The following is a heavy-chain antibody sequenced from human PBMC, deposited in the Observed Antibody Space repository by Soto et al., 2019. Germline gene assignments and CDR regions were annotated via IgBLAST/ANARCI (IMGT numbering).Heavy chain of an antibody. J-gene: IGHJ4*02. Sequence: QVQLQESGPGLVKPSETLSLTCTVSGGSVSSGSYYWSWIRQPPGKGLEWIGYIYYSGSTNYNPSLMRRVTISVDTSKNQFSLKLSSVTAADTAVYYCARRDGYKYYFDYWGQGTLVTVSS. V-gene: IGHV4-61*01. CDR2: IYYSGST. CDR1: GGSVSSGSYY. CDR3: ARRDGYKYYFDY. D-gene: IGHD5-12*01.